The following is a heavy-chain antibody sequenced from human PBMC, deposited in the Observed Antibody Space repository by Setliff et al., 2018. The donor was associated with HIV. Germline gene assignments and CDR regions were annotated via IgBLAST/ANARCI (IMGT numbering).Heavy chain of an antibody. CDR1: GGSINSGTYY. J-gene: IGHJ5*02. D-gene: IGHD3-3*01. CDR3: ARDTNLLDYNFWSGYSRGWFDP. CDR2: IYTSGST. V-gene: IGHV4-61*02. Sequence: TLSLPCTVSGGSINSGTYYWSWIRQPAGKGLEWIGRIYTSGSTNYNPSLKSRVIISVDTSKNQFSLKLSSVTAADTAVYYCARDTNLLDYNFWSGYSRGWFDPWGQGTLVTSPQ.